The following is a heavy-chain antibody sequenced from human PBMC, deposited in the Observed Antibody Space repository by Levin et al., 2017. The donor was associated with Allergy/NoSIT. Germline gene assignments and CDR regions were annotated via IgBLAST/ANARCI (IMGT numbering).Heavy chain of an antibody. CDR2: ISNDGTNK. CDR3: AKDSASCSSTSATYGMEV. CDR1: GFTFSNYG. V-gene: IGHV3-30*18. Sequence: LSLTCAASGFTFSNYGMHWVRQAPGKGLEWVAAISNDGTNKYYADSVKGRFTISRDNSRNTLYLQMNSLRAEDTAVFDCAKDSASCSSTSATYGMEVWGQGTSVTVS. J-gene: IGHJ6*02. D-gene: IGHD2-2*01.